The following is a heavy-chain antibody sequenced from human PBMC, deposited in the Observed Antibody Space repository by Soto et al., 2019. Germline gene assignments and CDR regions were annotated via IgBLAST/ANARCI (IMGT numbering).Heavy chain of an antibody. CDR3: ARLYGGKPAVNFDY. D-gene: IGHD4-17*01. J-gene: IGHJ4*02. V-gene: IGHV1-46*01. Sequence: QVRLVQSGAEVKKPGASVKVSCKASGYIFSRYYLHWVRQAPGQGPEWMGIIYPRDGSTTYAQKFQGRITMTRDTSATTVYMESNSLRPDDTAVYYCARLYGGKPAVNFDYWGQGTLVTVSS. CDR1: GYIFSRYY. CDR2: IYPRDGST.